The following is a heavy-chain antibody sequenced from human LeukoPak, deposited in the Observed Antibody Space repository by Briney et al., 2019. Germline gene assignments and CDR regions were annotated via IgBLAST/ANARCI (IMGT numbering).Heavy chain of an antibody. J-gene: IGHJ5*02. V-gene: IGHV4-39*01. CDR3: ASRHLDYGDYPSWFDP. D-gene: IGHD4-17*01. CDR2: IYYSGST. CDR1: GGSISSSSYY. Sequence: SETLSLTCTVSGGSISSSSYYWGWIRQPPGKGLEWIGSIYYSGSTYYNPSLKSRVTISVDTSKNQFSLKLSSVTAADTAVYYCASRHLDYGDYPSWFDPWGQGTLVTVSS.